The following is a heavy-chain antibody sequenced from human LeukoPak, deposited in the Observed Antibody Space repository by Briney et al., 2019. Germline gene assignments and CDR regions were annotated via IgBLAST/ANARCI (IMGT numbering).Heavy chain of an antibody. Sequence: EWMGLSNPNSGGTNYAQKFHGRVTMTRDTSISTAYMELSRLRSDDTAVYYCARAGGGDPYGYWGQGTLVTVSS. V-gene: IGHV1-2*06. CDR2: SNPNSGGT. D-gene: IGHD2-21*02. J-gene: IGHJ4*02. CDR3: ARAGGGDPYGY.